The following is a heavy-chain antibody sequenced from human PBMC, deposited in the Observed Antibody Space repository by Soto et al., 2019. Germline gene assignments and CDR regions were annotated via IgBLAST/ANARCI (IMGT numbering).Heavy chain of an antibody. CDR3: ARGGGYNRNFDY. D-gene: IGHD5-12*01. J-gene: IGHJ4*02. CDR2: IIPIFGTA. V-gene: IGHV1-69*13. Sequence: SVKVSCKSSGGTFSSYAISWVRQAPGQGLEWVGGIIPIFGTANYAQKFQGRVTITADESTSTAYMELSSLRSEDTAVYYCARGGGYNRNFDYWGQGTLVTVSS. CDR1: GGTFSSYA.